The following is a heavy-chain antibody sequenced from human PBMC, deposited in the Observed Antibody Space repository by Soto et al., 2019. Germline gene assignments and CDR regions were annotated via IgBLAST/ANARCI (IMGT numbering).Heavy chain of an antibody. D-gene: IGHD3-3*02. Sequence: QVQLVQSGAEVKEPGASVKVSCKASGATFTSYGFNWVRQAPGQGLEWMGWISGYNGDTHYAQNFQVRYTMTVYTSTSTAYLDLRSLRSDDTTVYYCARGTIFGLVSFDYWGQGTLVTVSS. V-gene: IGHV1-18*01. J-gene: IGHJ4*02. CDR1: GATFTSYG. CDR3: ARGTIFGLVSFDY. CDR2: ISGYNGDT.